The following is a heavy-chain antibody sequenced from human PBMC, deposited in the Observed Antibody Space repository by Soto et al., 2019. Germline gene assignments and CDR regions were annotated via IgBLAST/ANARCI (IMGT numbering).Heavy chain of an antibody. V-gene: IGHV4-31*03. D-gene: IGHD3-10*01. J-gene: IGHJ4*02. CDR2: IYYSGST. CDR1: GGSISSGGYY. CDR3: ARDKIPGLHVFDY. Sequence: VQLQESGAGLVKPSQTLSLTCTVSGGSISSGGYYWSWIRQHPGKGLEWIGYIYYSGSTYYNPSLKSRVTRAVDTSKNQLSLKLSSVTAADTAVYYCARDKIPGLHVFDYWGQGTLVTVSS.